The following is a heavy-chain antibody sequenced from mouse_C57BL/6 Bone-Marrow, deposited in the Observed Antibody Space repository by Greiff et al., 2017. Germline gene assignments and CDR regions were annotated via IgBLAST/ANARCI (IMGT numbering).Heavy chain of an antibody. CDR2: IWGDGST. CDR3: AKTYFYCLAY. V-gene: IGHV2-3*01. Sequence: VQGVESGPGLVAPSQSLSITCTVSGFSLTSYGVSWVRQPPGKGLEWLGVIWGDGSTNTHSAIISRLGICNDNSEGQVFLKLNCLQTDDTATYYCAKTYFYCLAYWGQGPLVTVSA. J-gene: IGHJ3*01. CDR1: GFSLTSYG. D-gene: IGHD2-1*01.